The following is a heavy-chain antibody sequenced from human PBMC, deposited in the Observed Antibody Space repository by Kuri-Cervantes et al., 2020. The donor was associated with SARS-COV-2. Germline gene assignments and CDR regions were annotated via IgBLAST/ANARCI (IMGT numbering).Heavy chain of an antibody. Sequence: GGSLRLSCAVSGFTFSSYAMHWVRQAPGKGLEWVSSISSSSSYICYADSVKGRFTISRDNAKNSLYLQMNSLRAEDTAVYYCAREESSSTQDYWGQGTLVTVSS. CDR2: ISSSSSYI. CDR1: GFTFSSYA. D-gene: IGHD6-6*01. CDR3: AREESSSTQDY. J-gene: IGHJ4*02. V-gene: IGHV3-21*01.